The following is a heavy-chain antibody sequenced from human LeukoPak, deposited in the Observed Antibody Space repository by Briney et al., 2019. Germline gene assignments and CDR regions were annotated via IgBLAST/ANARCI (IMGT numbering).Heavy chain of an antibody. D-gene: IGHD3-3*01. V-gene: IGHV4-34*01. J-gene: IGHJ6*02. CDR3: ARGLGARGFRSGYPYYYYGMDV. CDR1: GGSFSGYY. Sequence: SETLSLTCAVYGGSFSGYYWSWIRQPPGKGLEWIGEINHSGSTNYNPSLKSRVTISVDTSKNQFSLKLSSVTAADTAVYYCARGLGARGFRSGYPYYYYGMDVWGQGTTVTVSS. CDR2: INHSGST.